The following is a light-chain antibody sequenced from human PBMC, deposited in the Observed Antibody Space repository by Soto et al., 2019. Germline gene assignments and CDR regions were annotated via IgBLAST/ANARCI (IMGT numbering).Light chain of an antibody. CDR3: QAYYYWPRT. V-gene: IGKV3-15*01. Sequence: TVMTQSLATLSVSPGETTTLSCRASESISTNVAWYQQKPGQAPRLLIYGSVTRATGIPARFSGRASGTEFTLTISGLQSEDSAIYYCQAYYYWPRTFGQGTKLELK. CDR2: GSV. J-gene: IGKJ2*01. CDR1: ESISTN.